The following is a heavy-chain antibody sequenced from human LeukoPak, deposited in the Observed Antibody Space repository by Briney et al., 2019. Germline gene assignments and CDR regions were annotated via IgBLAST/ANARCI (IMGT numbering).Heavy chain of an antibody. D-gene: IGHD2-21*01. CDR2: FDPEDGET. Sequence: GASVKVSCKVSGYTLTELSMHWGRQAPGKGLGWVGGFDPEDGETIYAQKCQGRVTMTEDTSTDTAYMELSSLRSEDTAVYYCATVGFGDFDWFDPWGQGTLVTVSS. CDR3: ATVGFGDFDWFDP. J-gene: IGHJ5*02. V-gene: IGHV1-24*01. CDR1: GYTLTELS.